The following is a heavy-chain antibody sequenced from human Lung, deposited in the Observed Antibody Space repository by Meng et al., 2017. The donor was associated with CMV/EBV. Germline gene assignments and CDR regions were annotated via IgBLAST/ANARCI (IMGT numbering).Heavy chain of an antibody. V-gene: IGHV4-39*07. CDR3: AKTTMGRPPDY. D-gene: IGHD1-14*01. J-gene: IGHJ4*02. Sequence: CTVSGGSITSSNYYWGWIRQPPGKGLEWIGTIYYTGSAYYNPSLQSRVTISVDTSQNQFSLKLSSMTAADTAVYYCAKTTMGRPPDYWGQGTLVTVSS. CDR1: GGSITSSNYY. CDR2: IYYTGSA.